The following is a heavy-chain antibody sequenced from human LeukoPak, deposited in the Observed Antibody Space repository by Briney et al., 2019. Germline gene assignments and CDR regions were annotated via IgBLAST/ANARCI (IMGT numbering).Heavy chain of an antibody. V-gene: IGHV3-23*01. CDR3: ARESRITIFGVVITSGAFDI. J-gene: IGHJ3*02. D-gene: IGHD3-3*01. CDR1: GFTFSSYG. CDR2: ISGSGGST. Sequence: GGSLRLSCAASGFTFSSYGMSWVRQAPGKGLEWVSAISGSGGSTYYADSVKGRFTISRDNAKNSLYLQMNSLRAEDTAVYYCARESRITIFGVVITSGAFDIWGQGTMVTVSS.